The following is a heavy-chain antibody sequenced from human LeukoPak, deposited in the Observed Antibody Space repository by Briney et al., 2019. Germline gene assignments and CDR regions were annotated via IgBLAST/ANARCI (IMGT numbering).Heavy chain of an antibody. J-gene: IGHJ4*02. CDR1: GYSFTSYW. CDR2: IYPGDSDT. D-gene: IGHD6-13*01. CDR3: ARSSVFELGIEGAGIDFDY. Sequence: GESLKISCKGSGYSFTSYWIGWVRQMPGKGLEWMGIIYPGDSDTRYSPSFQGQVTISADKSISTAYLQWSSLKASDTAMYYCARSSVFELGIEGAGIDFDYWGQGSLVTVSS. V-gene: IGHV5-51*01.